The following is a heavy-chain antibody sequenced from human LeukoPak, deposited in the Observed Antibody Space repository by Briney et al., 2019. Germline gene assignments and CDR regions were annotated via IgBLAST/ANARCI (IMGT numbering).Heavy chain of an antibody. Sequence: ASVKVSCKASGYTFTGYYMHWVRQAPGQGLEWMGQINPNSGGTNYAQKFQGRVTMTRDTSISTAYMELSRLRSDDTAVYYCARDVDIVATDFDYWGQRTLVTVSS. CDR2: INPNSGGT. V-gene: IGHV1-2*06. J-gene: IGHJ4*02. CDR3: ARDVDIVATDFDY. CDR1: GYTFTGYY. D-gene: IGHD5-12*01.